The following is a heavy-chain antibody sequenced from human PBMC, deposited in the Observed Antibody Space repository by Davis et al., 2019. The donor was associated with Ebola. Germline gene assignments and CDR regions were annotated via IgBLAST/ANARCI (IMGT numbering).Heavy chain of an antibody. CDR3: ARAPWNYFDY. Sequence: ASVLVSCKTSGYIFTSYSINWVRQAPLQGREWMGIINPSGGSTSYAQKFQGRVTMTRDTSTSTAYMELRSLRSDDTAVYYCARAPWNYFDYWGQGTLVTVSS. CDR1: GYIFTSYS. J-gene: IGHJ4*02. V-gene: IGHV1-46*01. CDR2: INPSGGST.